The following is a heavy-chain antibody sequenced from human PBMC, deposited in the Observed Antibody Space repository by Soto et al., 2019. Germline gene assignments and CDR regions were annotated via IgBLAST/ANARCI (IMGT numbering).Heavy chain of an antibody. V-gene: IGHV1-58*01. J-gene: IGHJ6*02. CDR1: GFPFTSSA. Sequence: SVKVSCKASGFPFTSSALQWVRQARGQRLEWIGWIVVGGGNTNYAQKFQERVTITRDMSTSTAYMELSSLRSEDTAVYYCAARLPLIGYCSGGSCPTGGMDVWGQGTTVTVS. CDR2: IVVGGGNT. CDR3: AARLPLIGYCSGGSCPTGGMDV. D-gene: IGHD2-15*01.